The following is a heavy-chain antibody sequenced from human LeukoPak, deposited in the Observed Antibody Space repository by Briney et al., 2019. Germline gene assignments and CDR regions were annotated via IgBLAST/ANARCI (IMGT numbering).Heavy chain of an antibody. J-gene: IGHJ4*02. CDR2: ISAYNGNT. V-gene: IGHV1-18*04. CDR3: ARDRSVVVVAANGGPFDY. CDR1: GYTFTSYG. Sequence: GASVKVSCKASGYTFTSYGISWVRQAPGQGLGWMGWISAYNGNTNYAQKLQGRVTMTTDTSTSTAYMELRSLRSDDTAVYYCARDRSVVVVAANGGPFDYWGQGTLVTVSS. D-gene: IGHD2-15*01.